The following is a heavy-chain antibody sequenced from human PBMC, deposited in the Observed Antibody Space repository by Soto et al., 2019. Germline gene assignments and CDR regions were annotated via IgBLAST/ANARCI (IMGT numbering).Heavy chain of an antibody. Sequence: EVQLVESGGGLVKPGGSLRLSCAASGFTFSSYSMNWVRQAPGKGLEWVSSISSSSSYIYYADSVKGRFTISRDNAKNSLYLQMNSLRAEDTAVYYCARGAYCSSTSCPADYWGQGTLVTFSS. CDR1: GFTFSSYS. V-gene: IGHV3-21*01. CDR2: ISSSSSYI. D-gene: IGHD2-2*01. CDR3: ARGAYCSSTSCPADY. J-gene: IGHJ4*02.